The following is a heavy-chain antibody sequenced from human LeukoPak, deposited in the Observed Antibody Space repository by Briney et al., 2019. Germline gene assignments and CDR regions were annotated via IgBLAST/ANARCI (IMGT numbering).Heavy chain of an antibody. V-gene: IGHV4-31*03. CDR3: ARYGGSSTYYDFWSGSWFDP. D-gene: IGHD3-3*01. CDR1: GGSSSSGGYY. Sequence: PSETLSLTCTVSGGSSSSGGYYWSWIRQHPGKGLEWIGYIYYSGNTYYNPSLKSRVTISLDTSKNQFSLKLSSVTAADMAVYYCARYGGSSTYYDFWSGSWFDPWGQGTLVTVSS. CDR2: IYYSGNT. J-gene: IGHJ5*02.